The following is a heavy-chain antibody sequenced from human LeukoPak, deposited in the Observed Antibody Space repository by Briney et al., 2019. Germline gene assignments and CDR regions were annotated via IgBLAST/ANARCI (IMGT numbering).Heavy chain of an antibody. CDR1: GYSFISYW. CDR2: IYPGDSDT. J-gene: IGHJ5*02. Sequence: PGESLKISCQGSGYSFISYWIGWVRQMPGKGLEWMGIIYPGDSDTRYSPSFQGQVIMSADKSISTAYLQWNSLKASDTAMYYCARWGGSYNNNYFDPWGQGTLVTVSS. D-gene: IGHD1-26*01. V-gene: IGHV5-51*01. CDR3: ARWGGSYNNNYFDP.